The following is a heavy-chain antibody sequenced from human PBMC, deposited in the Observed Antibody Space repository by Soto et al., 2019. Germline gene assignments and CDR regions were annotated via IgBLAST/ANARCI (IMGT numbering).Heavy chain of an antibody. CDR3: ARGIDGYRFDP. D-gene: IGHD5-18*01. CDR2: FYNSRTT. V-gene: IGHV4-31*03. J-gene: IGHJ5*02. CDR1: GDSVGSDKYH. Sequence: QVQLQESGPGLVKPSQTLSLTCIVSGDSVGSDKYHWTWIRQLPGKGLEYIGYFYNSRTTFYNPSPKSRVTISLGPSENQFSLHVRSVTAADTAGYYCARGIDGYRFDPWGQGTLVTVSS.